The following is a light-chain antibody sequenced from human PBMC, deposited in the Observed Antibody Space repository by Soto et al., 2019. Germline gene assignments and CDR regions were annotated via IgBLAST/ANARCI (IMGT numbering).Light chain of an antibody. CDR2: EVS. Sequence: QSALTQPPSASGSPGQSVTISCTGNSSDVGGYNYVSWYQQHPGKAPKLMISEVSKRPSGVPDRFSGSKSGNTASLTVSGLQAEDEAYYYCSSFAGNNNLVFGGGTKLTVL. J-gene: IGLJ2*01. CDR1: SSDVGGYNY. V-gene: IGLV2-8*01. CDR3: SSFAGNNNLV.